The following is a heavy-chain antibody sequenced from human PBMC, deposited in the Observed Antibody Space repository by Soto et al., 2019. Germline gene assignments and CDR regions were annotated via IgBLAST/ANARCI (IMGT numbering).Heavy chain of an antibody. D-gene: IGHD3-16*01. J-gene: IGHJ3*02. CDR1: GFTFRIYS. Sequence: PGGSLRLSCAASGFTFRIYSMHWVRQSPGKRLEWVAVMWYDGTNKYYGESVKGRFTISRDNSENTLYLQMNSLRVEDTAVYYCARDATFGTKGGSFDIWGHGTLVTVSS. V-gene: IGHV3-33*01. CDR3: ARDATFGTKGGSFDI. CDR2: MWYDGTNK.